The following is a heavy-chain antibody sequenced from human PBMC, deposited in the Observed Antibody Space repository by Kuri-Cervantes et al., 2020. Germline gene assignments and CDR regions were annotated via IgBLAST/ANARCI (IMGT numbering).Heavy chain of an antibody. J-gene: IGHJ4*02. CDR1: GYSISSGYF. D-gene: IGHD6-19*01. CDR3: ARHVPYSSGWYPLDY. V-gene: IGHV4-38-2*01. CDR2: IYHSGST. Sequence: GSLRLSCAVSGYSISSGYFWGWVRQPPGKGLEWIGSIYHSGSTYYNPPLKSRVTISVDTSKNQFSLKLSSVTAADTAVYYCARHVPYSSGWYPLDYWGQGTLVTVSS.